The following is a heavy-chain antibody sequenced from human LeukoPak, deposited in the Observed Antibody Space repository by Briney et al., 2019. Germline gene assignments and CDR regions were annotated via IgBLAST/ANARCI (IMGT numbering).Heavy chain of an antibody. CDR1: RFTFRGSA. CDR2: IRSNSAT. CDR3: IRVDEGSYCCDS. Sequence: GGSLRLSCAASRFTFRGSAVHWVRQASGRGLEWVAFIRSNSATTYAPSVKGRFTVSRDDLKSTAHLEMNNLRIEDTAVYYCIRVDEGSYCCDSWGQGARVTVSS. D-gene: IGHD3-10*01. V-gene: IGHV3-73*01. J-gene: IGHJ5*01.